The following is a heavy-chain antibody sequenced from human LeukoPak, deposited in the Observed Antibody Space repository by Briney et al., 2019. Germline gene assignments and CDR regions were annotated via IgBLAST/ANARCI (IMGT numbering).Heavy chain of an antibody. V-gene: IGHV3-30*18. D-gene: IGHD1-14*01. CDR1: GFTFSSYG. Sequence: GGSLRLSCAASGFTFSSYGMHWVRQAPGKGLEWVAVISYDGSNKYYADSVKGRFTISRDNSENTLYLQMNSLRAEDTAVYYCAKDYRNGAQYYYYGMDVWGQGTTVTVSS. CDR3: AKDYRNGAQYYYYGMDV. J-gene: IGHJ6*02. CDR2: ISYDGSNK.